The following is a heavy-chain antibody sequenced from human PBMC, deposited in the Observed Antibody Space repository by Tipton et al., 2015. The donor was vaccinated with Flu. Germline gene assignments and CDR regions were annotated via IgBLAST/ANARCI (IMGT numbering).Heavy chain of an antibody. J-gene: IGHJ4*02. CDR2: IYYSGST. Sequence: TLSLTCTVSGGSISSSSYYWGWIRQPPGKGLEWIGSIYYSGSTYYNPSLKSRVTISVDTSKNQFSLKLSSVTAADTAVYYCARERGTGAYYFDYWGQGTLVTVSS. CDR3: ARERGTGAYYFDY. V-gene: IGHV4-39*07. D-gene: IGHD6-13*01. CDR1: GGSISSSSYY.